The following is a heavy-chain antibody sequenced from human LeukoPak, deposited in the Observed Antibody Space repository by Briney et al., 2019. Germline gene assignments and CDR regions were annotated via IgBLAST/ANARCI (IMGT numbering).Heavy chain of an antibody. CDR1: GFTFSSYW. D-gene: IGHD3-10*01. V-gene: IGHV3-7*01. J-gene: IGHJ4*02. CDR2: IKQDGSEK. Sequence: PGGSLRLSCAASGFTFSSYWMSWVRQAPGKGLEWVANIKQDGSEKYYVDSVKGRFTISRDNAKNSLYLQMNSLRAEDTAVYYCARALPRVLLWFGELYFDYWGQGTLVTVSS. CDR3: ARALPRVLLWFGELYFDY.